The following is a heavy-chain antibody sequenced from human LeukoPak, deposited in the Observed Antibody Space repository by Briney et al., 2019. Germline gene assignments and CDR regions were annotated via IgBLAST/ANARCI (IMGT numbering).Heavy chain of an antibody. D-gene: IGHD1-1*01. Sequence: PSETLSLTCAAYGGSFSGYYWSWIRQPPGKGLEWIGEINHSGSTNYNPSLKSRVTISVDTSKNQFSLKLSSVTAADTAVYYCARGLGATGTLIDYWGQGTLVTVSS. CDR3: ARGLGATGTLIDY. J-gene: IGHJ4*02. V-gene: IGHV4-34*01. CDR1: GGSFSGYY. CDR2: INHSGST.